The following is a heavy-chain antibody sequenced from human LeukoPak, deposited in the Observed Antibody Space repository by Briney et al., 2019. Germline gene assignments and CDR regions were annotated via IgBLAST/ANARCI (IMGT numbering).Heavy chain of an antibody. CDR2: IYYSGST. CDR1: GGSISSGDYY. D-gene: IGHD6-13*01. V-gene: IGHV4-30-4*08. CDR3: ASLGIAAAGRVDY. Sequence: PSQTLSLTCTVPGGSISSGDYYWSWIRQPPGKGLEWIGSIYYSGSTYYNPSLKSRVTISVDTSKNQFSLKLSSVTAADTAVYYCASLGIAAAGRVDYWGQGTLVTVSS. J-gene: IGHJ4*02.